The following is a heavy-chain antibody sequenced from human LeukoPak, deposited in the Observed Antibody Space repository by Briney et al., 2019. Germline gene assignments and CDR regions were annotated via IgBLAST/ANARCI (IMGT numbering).Heavy chain of an antibody. CDR2: ISAYNGNT. J-gene: IGHJ5*02. CDR3: AREDTLVGARGWFDP. V-gene: IGHV1-18*01. CDR1: GYTFTSYG. Sequence: ASVKVSCKASGYTFTSYGISWVRQAPGQGLEWMGWISAYNGNTNYAQKLQGRVTMTTDTSTSTAYMELRSLRSDDTAVYYCAREDTLVGARGWFDPWGQGTLVTVYS. D-gene: IGHD1-26*01.